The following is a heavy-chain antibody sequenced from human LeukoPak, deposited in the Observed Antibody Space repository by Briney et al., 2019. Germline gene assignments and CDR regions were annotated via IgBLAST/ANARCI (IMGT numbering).Heavy chain of an antibody. Sequence: PSQTLSLTCTVSGGSISSGDYYWSWIRQPPGMGLEWIGYIYYSGSTYYNPSLKSRVTISVDTSKNQFSLKLSSVTAADTAVYYCASVVRYSGYAPFDYWGQGTLVTVSS. D-gene: IGHD5-12*01. V-gene: IGHV4-30-4*01. CDR2: IYYSGST. J-gene: IGHJ4*02. CDR1: GGSISSGDYY. CDR3: ASVVRYSGYAPFDY.